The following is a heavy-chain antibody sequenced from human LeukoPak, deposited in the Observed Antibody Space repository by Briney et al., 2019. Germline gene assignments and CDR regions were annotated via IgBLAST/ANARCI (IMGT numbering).Heavy chain of an antibody. CDR1: GGSFSGYY. CDR3: AELGITMIGGV. V-gene: IGHV3-11*04. J-gene: IGHJ6*04. D-gene: IGHD3-10*02. Sequence: LSLTCAVYGGSFSGYYWSWIRQAPGKGLEWVSYISSSGSTIYYAGSVKGRFTISRDNAKNSLYLQMNSLRAEDTAVYYCAELGITMIGGVWGKGTTVTISS. CDR2: ISSSGSTI.